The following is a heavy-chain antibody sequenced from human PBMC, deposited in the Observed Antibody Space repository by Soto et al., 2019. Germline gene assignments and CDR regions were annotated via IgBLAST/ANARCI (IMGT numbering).Heavy chain of an antibody. CDR1: GYTFTSYG. V-gene: IGHV1-18*01. J-gene: IGHJ6*03. CDR2: ISAYNGNT. Sequence: ASVKVSCKASGYTFTSYGISWVRQAPGQGLEWMGWISAYNGNTNYAQKLQGRVTMTTDTSTSTAYMELRSLRSDDTAVYYCAIDYRQQLVPYYYYMDVWGKGTAVTAP. CDR3: AIDYRQQLVPYYYYMDV. D-gene: IGHD6-13*01.